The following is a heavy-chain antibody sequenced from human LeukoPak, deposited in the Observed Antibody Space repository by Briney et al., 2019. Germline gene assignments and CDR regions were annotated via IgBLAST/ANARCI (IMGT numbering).Heavy chain of an antibody. D-gene: IGHD3-22*01. CDR1: GFTFSDYY. Sequence: GGSLRLSCAASGFTFSDYYMGWIRQAPGMRLECVSYISNSGTPIYYADSVKGRFTISRDNAKNSLYLQMNSLRAEDTAVYYCARGAERITMIVVVIDAFDIWAKGQWSPSLQ. CDR3: ARGAERITMIVVVIDAFDI. CDR2: ISNSGTPI. J-gene: IGHJ3*02. V-gene: IGHV3-11*04.